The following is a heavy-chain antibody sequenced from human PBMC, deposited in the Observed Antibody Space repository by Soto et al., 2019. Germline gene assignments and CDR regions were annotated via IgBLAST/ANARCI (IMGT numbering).Heavy chain of an antibody. D-gene: IGHD3-10*01. CDR3: VRDGIACFGELQMLFDP. V-gene: IGHV3-48*01. J-gene: IGHJ5*02. CDR2: ISSSSSTI. Sequence: EVQLVESGGGLVQPGGSLRLSCAASGFTFSSYSMNWVRQAPGKGLEWVSYISSSSSTIYYADSVKGRFTISRDNAQNSQYLQMNSLRVGDTAVGYCVRDGIACFGELQMLFDPWGQGTLVTVSS. CDR1: GFTFSSYS.